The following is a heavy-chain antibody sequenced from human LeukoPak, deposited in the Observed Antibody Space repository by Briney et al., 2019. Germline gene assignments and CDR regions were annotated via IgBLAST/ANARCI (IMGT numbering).Heavy chain of an antibody. CDR2: IYYSGST. D-gene: IGHD5-18*01. Sequence: SETLSLACTVSGGSISSYYWSWIRQPPGKGLEWIGYIYYSGSTNYNPSLKSRVTISVDTSKNQFSLKLSSVTAEDTAVYYCAKRDSAGLYYFDYWGQGTLVTVSS. CDR1: GGSISSYY. CDR3: AKRDSAGLYYFDY. V-gene: IGHV4-59*12. J-gene: IGHJ4*02.